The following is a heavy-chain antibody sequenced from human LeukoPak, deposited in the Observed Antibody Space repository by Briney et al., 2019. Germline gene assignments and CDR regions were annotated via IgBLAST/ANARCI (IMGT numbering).Heavy chain of an antibody. CDR2: ISTSGGIT. J-gene: IGHJ1*01. Sequence: GGSLRLSCAASGFTFSTCAMSWVRQAPGTGLEWVSVISTSGGITYYADSVKGRFTISRDNSKNTLYLQMNSLTAEDTAVYYCAKGYCSSTSCGGAEYFQHWGQGTLVSVSS. V-gene: IGHV3-23*01. CDR3: AKGYCSSTSCGGAEYFQH. D-gene: IGHD2-2*01. CDR1: GFTFSTCA.